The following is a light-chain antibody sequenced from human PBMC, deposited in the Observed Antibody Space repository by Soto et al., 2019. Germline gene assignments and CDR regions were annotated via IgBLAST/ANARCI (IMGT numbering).Light chain of an antibody. CDR1: RRINNY. J-gene: IGKJ4*01. V-gene: IGKV1-39*01. CDR2: DAS. CDR3: QQSYNTLA. Sequence: DIQMTQSPSSLSASVGDRVTITCRSSRRINNYLNWYQQKPGKAPRLLIYDASTLQSGVPPRFSGSGSVTDFTLTISSLQPEDFATYYCQQSYNTLAFGGGTKVEI.